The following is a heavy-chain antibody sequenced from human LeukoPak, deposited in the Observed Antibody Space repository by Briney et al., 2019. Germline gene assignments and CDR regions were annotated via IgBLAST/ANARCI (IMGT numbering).Heavy chain of an antibody. D-gene: IGHD2-2*01. CDR2: IKKDGSEK. V-gene: IGHV3-7*03. Sequence: GGSLRLSCAASGFTFSSYRMSWVRQAPGKGLEWVANIKKDGSEKYYVDSVKGRFTISRDNAKNSLYLQMNSLRAEDTAVYYCASLDLVCSSTSCYAPGSYYYYGMDVWGQGTTVTVSS. J-gene: IGHJ6*02. CDR1: GFTFSSYR. CDR3: ASLDLVCSSTSCYAPGSYYYYGMDV.